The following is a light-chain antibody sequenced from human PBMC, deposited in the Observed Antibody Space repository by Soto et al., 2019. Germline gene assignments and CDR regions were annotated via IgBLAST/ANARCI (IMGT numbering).Light chain of an antibody. CDR1: QSVSSSY. J-gene: IGKJ1*01. Sequence: EIVLTQSPGTLSLSPGERATLSCRASQSVSSSYLAWYQQKPGQAPRLLIYGASSRATGIPDRFSGSGSGPDLTLTISRLEHEEFAVYYCQQYGSSPRTFGQGTKVEIK. CDR3: QQYGSSPRT. CDR2: GAS. V-gene: IGKV3-20*01.